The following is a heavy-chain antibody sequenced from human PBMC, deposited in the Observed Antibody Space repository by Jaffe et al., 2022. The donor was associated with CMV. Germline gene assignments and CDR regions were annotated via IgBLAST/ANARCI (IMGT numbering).Heavy chain of an antibody. D-gene: IGHD4-17*01. CDR3: TRRGFYGDYLNFDY. CDR1: GFSFSGSA. V-gene: IGHV3-73*02. J-gene: IGHJ4*02. Sequence: EVQLVESGGGLVQPGGSLKLSCAASGFSFSGSAMHWVRQASGKGLEWVGRIRSKANSYATAYAASVKGRFTISRDDSKNTAYLQMNSLKTEDTAVYYCTRRGFYGDYLNFDYWGQGTLVTVSS. CDR2: IRSKANSYAT.